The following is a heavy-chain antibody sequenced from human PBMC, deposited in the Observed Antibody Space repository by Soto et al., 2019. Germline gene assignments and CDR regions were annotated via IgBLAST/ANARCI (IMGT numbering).Heavy chain of an antibody. D-gene: IGHD6-13*01. J-gene: IGHJ6*03. CDR3: ARDAGAYSSSWRNNYYYYYMDV. CDR2: ISSNGGST. Sequence: EVQLVGSGGGLVQPGGSLRFSCAASGFIFRSYAMHWVRQAPGKGLEYVSAISSNGGSTYYANSVKGRFTISRDNSKNTLYLQMGSLRAEDMAVYYCARDAGAYSSSWRNNYYYYYMDVWGKGTTVTVSS. CDR1: GFIFRSYA. V-gene: IGHV3-64*01.